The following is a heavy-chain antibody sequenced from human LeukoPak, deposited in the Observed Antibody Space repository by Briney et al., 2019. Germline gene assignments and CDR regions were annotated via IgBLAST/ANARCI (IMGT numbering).Heavy chain of an antibody. CDR2: FDSDGTTT. CDR3: ATSPTIKGGFDS. D-gene: IGHD4/OR15-4a*01. V-gene: IGHV3-74*01. Sequence: PGGSLRLSCAVSGFTVSGCCLHWVRQAPGKELVWVSRFDSDGTTTTYADSVKGRFTISRDVAKNTVYLQMNSLRAEDTAVYYCATSPTIKGGFDSWGQGTLVTVSS. J-gene: IGHJ4*02. CDR1: GFTVSGCC.